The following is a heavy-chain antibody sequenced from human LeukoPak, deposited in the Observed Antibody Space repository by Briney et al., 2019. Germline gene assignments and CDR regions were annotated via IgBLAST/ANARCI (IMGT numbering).Heavy chain of an antibody. Sequence: ASAKVSCKASGYTFTSYDINWVRQATGQGLEWMGWMNPNSGNTGYAQKFQGRVTITRNTSISTAYMELSSLRSEDTAVYYCARATVVNAFDIWGQGTMVTVSS. CDR3: ARATVVNAFDI. J-gene: IGHJ3*02. D-gene: IGHD4-23*01. CDR2: MNPNSGNT. CDR1: GYTFTSYD. V-gene: IGHV1-8*03.